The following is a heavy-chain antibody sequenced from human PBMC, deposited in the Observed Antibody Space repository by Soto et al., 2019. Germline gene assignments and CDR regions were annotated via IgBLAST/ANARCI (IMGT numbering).Heavy chain of an antibody. V-gene: IGHV1-18*01. J-gene: IGHJ3*02. Sequence: ASVKVSCKVSGYTLTELSMHWVRQAPGKGLEWMGWISAYNGNTNYAQKLQGRVTMTTDTSTSTAYMELRSLRSDDTAVYYCARFLAGAFDIWGQGTMVTVSS. CDR2: ISAYNGNT. D-gene: IGHD3-9*01. CDR3: ARFLAGAFDI. CDR1: GYTLTELS.